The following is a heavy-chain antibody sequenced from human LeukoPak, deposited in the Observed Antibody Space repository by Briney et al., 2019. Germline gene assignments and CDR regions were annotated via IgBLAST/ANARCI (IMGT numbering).Heavy chain of an antibody. CDR1: GGSISSGVYY. V-gene: IGHV4-61*02. Sequence: SETLSLTCTVSGGSISSGVYYWSWIRQSAGRELEWIGRVYVGGDTNYNPSLKSRVTISVDTSKNQFSLKLSSVTAADTAVYYCARDQEGLDSSSWYWHYFDYWGQGTLVTVSS. CDR2: VYVGGDT. J-gene: IGHJ4*02. CDR3: ARDQEGLDSSSWYWHYFDY. D-gene: IGHD6-13*01.